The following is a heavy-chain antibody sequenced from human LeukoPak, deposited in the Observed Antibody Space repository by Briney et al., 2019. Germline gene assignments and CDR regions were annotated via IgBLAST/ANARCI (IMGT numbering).Heavy chain of an antibody. Sequence: GGSLRLSCAASGFTFDDYAMHWVRQAPGKGLEWVSGISWNSGNIGYADSVKGRFTISRDNAKNSLYLQMNSLRAEDTALYYCAKGQGYGSGSSFDYWGQGTLVTVSS. D-gene: IGHD3-10*01. J-gene: IGHJ4*02. CDR3: AKGQGYGSGSSFDY. CDR1: GFTFDDYA. V-gene: IGHV3-9*01. CDR2: ISWNSGNI.